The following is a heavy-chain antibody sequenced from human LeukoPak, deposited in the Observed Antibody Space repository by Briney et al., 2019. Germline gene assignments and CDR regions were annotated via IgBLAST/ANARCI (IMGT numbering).Heavy chain of an antibody. CDR2: ISRSSRHV. D-gene: IGHD2-2*01. CDR1: GFTFSDYS. J-gene: IGHJ6*03. Sequence: GGSLRLSCAASGFTFSDYSMNWVRQAPGKGLEWVSSISRSSRHVYYAGSVKGRFTISRDNAKNSLYLQMNSLRAEDMAVYFCVRVRIVVVPAAPYYYYYMDVWGKGTTVTVSS. V-gene: IGHV3-21*01. CDR3: VRVRIVVVPAAPYYYYYMDV.